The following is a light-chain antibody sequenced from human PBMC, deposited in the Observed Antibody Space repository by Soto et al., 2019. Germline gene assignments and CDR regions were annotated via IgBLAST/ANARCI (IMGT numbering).Light chain of an antibody. Sequence: EIVMTQSPATLSVSPGERATLSCRASQSVSSNLAWYQQKPGQTPKILIYVASTRATGIPARFSGSGSGTEFTLTISSLQSEDFAFYYCQQYNVWPLTFGGGTKVEFK. CDR2: VAS. J-gene: IGKJ4*01. V-gene: IGKV3-15*01. CDR3: QQYNVWPLT. CDR1: QSVSSN.